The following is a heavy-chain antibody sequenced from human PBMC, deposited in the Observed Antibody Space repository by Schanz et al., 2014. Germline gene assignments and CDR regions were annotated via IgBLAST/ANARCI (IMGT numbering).Heavy chain of an antibody. CDR2: IKKDGSEK. CDR1: GFSFSDSF. D-gene: IGHD3-10*01. CDR3: ARIGGSVFDY. J-gene: IGHJ4*02. Sequence: EVQLVESGGGLVKPGGSLRLSCVASGFSFSDSFMSWIRQTPEKGLEWVANIKKDGSEKYYVDSVKGRFTISRDNAKNSLFLQMNSLRPEDTAVYYCARIGGSVFDYWAQGTLVTVSS. V-gene: IGHV3-7*01.